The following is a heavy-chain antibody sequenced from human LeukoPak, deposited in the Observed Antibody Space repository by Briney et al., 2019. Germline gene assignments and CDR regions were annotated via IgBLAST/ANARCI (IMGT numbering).Heavy chain of an antibody. J-gene: IGHJ4*02. CDR3: ARAGRYSKGSWDY. CDR2: INHSGST. CDR1: GGSFSGYY. Sequence: SETLSLTCAVYGGSFSGYYWSWIRQPPGKGLEWIGEINHSGSTNYNTSLKSRVTISVDTSKNQFSLKLSSVTAADTAVYYCARAGRYSKGSWDYWGQGTLVTVSS. V-gene: IGHV4-34*01. D-gene: IGHD4-11*01.